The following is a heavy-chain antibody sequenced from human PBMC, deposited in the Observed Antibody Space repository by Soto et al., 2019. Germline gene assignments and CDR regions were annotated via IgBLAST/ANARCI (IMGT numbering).Heavy chain of an antibody. CDR3: AKGPHYYGSGSQYGMDV. V-gene: IGHV3-23*01. CDR2: ISGSGGST. Sequence: GGSLRLSSAASGFTFSSFAMSWVRQAPGKGLEWVSAISGSGGSTYYADSVKGRFTISRDNSKNTLYLQMNSLRAEDTAVYYCAKGPHYYGSGSQYGMDVWGQGTTVTVSS. J-gene: IGHJ6*02. CDR1: GFTFSSFA. D-gene: IGHD3-10*01.